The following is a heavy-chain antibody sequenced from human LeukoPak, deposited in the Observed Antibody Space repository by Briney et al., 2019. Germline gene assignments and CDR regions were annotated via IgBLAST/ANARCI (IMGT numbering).Heavy chain of an antibody. CDR1: GYSFFSYW. J-gene: IGHJ4*02. CDR3: ARRQIAVAAPIDY. Sequence: GESLKISCKGSGYSFFSYWIGWVRQMPGKGLEWMGVIYPGDSDTRYSPSFQGQVTISADKSISTAYLQWSSLKASDTAIYYCARRQIAVAAPIDYWGLGTLVTVSS. V-gene: IGHV5-51*01. D-gene: IGHD6-19*01. CDR2: IYPGDSDT.